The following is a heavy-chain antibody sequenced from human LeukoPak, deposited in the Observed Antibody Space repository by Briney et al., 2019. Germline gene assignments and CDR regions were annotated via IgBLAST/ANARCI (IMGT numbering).Heavy chain of an antibody. CDR1: GYTVSSNY. Sequence: PGGSLRLSCAASGYTVSSNYMSWVRQAPGKGLEWVSVIYSGGSTYYADSVKGRFTISRDNSKNTLYLQMNSLRAEDTAVYYCARGYSSSWHHYYYYMDVWGKGTTVTVSS. CDR2: IYSGGST. V-gene: IGHV3-66*01. CDR3: ARGYSSSWHHYYYYMDV. D-gene: IGHD6-13*01. J-gene: IGHJ6*03.